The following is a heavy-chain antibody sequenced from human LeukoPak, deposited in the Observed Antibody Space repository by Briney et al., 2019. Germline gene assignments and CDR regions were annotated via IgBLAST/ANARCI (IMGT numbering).Heavy chain of an antibody. Sequence: PGGSLRLSCAASGFTFSSYEMNWVRQAPGKGLEWVSYISSSGSTIYYADSVKGRFTISRDNAKNSLYLQMNSLRAEDTAVYYCARNNGVLLWFGDNYFDYWGQGTLVTVSS. J-gene: IGHJ4*02. CDR3: ARNNGVLLWFGDNYFDY. CDR2: ISSSGSTI. D-gene: IGHD3-10*01. V-gene: IGHV3-48*03. CDR1: GFTFSSYE.